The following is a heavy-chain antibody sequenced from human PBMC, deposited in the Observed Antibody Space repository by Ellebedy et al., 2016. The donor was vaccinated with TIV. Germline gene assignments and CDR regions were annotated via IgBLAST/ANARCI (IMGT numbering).Heavy chain of an antibody. CDR2: INGAGDNT. J-gene: IGHJ4*02. Sequence: GGSLRLSCAGSGFSFGSFAMHWVRQAPGKGLEWLSVINGAGDNTYIADSVRGRFAIARDNSKSTLFLRMNRLGVDDTAVYYCAKGSSSGFSYDRVGYQYWGQGTLVAVSS. CDR3: AKGSSSGFSYDRVGYQY. CDR1: GFSFGSFA. D-gene: IGHD3-22*01. V-gene: IGHV3-23*01.